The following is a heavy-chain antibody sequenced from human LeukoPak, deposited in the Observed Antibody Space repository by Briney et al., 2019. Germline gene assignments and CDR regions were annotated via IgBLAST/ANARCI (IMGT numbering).Heavy chain of an antibody. V-gene: IGHV3-66*02. CDR1: GFTVSSTY. Sequence: GGSLRLSCAASGFTVSSTYMSWVRQAPGKGLEWVSVLYSGGTTYYADSVKGRFTISRDNFKNTLYLQMNSLRAEDTAVYYCARESDDSITMIVVVITSGAFDIWGQGTMVTVSS. J-gene: IGHJ3*02. CDR3: ARESDDSITMIVVVITSGAFDI. D-gene: IGHD3-22*01. CDR2: LYSGGTT.